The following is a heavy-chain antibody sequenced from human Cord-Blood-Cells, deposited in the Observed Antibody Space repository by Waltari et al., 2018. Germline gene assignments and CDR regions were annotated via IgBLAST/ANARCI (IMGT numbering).Heavy chain of an antibody. CDR1: GYTFTGYY. V-gene: IGHV1-2*04. D-gene: IGHD6-19*01. CDR3: ALAVAGGTYYFDY. Sequence: QVQLVQSGAEVKKPGASVKVSCKASGYTFTGYYMHWVRQAPGQGLEWMGGINPNIGGTNYAQKFQGWVTMTRDTSISTAYMELSRLRSDDTAVYYCALAVAGGTYYFDYWGQGTLVTVSS. J-gene: IGHJ4*02. CDR2: INPNIGGT.